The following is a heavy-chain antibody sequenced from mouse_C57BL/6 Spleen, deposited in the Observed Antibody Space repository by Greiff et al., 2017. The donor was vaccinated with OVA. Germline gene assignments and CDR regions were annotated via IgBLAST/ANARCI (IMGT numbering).Heavy chain of an antibody. CDR1: GYAFSSYW. CDR2: IYPGDGDT. Sequence: VQGVESGAELVKPGASVKISCKASGYAFSSYWMNWVKQRPGKGLEWIGQIYPGDGDTNYNGKFKGKATLTADKSSSTAYMQLSSLTSEDSAVYFCARWNDYDAMDYWGQGTSVTVSS. V-gene: IGHV1-80*01. CDR3: ARWNDYDAMDY. J-gene: IGHJ4*01.